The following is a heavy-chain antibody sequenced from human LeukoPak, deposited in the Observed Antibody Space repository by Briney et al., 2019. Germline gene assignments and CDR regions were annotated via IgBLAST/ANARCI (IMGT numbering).Heavy chain of an antibody. CDR1: AGSISSSSYY. CDR3: ARHEELLRNFDY. CDR2: IYYSGST. J-gene: IGHJ4*02. D-gene: IGHD1-26*01. Sequence: SETLSLTCTVSAGSISSSSYYWGWLRQPPGKGLEWIGSIYYSGSTYYNPSLKSRVTISVDTSKNQFSLKLSSVTAADTAVYYCARHEELLRNFDYWGQGTLVTVSS. V-gene: IGHV4-39*01.